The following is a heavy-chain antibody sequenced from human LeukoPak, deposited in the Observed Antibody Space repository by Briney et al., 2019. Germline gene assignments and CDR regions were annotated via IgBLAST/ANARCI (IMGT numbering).Heavy chain of an antibody. J-gene: IGHJ4*02. V-gene: IGHV3-74*01. Sequence: GGSLRLSCAASGFIFSSKWIHWVRQAPGKGLEWVSRIDNGGGYTSYADSVKGRFTISRDNAKNTLYLQMNSLRAEDTAVYYCARDLPISDSSGYYLDYWGQGTVVTVSS. D-gene: IGHD3-22*01. CDR1: GFIFSSKW. CDR3: ARDLPISDSSGYYLDY. CDR2: IDNGGGYT.